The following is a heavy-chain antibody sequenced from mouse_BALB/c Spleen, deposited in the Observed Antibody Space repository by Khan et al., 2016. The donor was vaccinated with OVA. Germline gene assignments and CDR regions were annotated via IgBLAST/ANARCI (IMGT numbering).Heavy chain of an antibody. Sequence: QVQLKESGPGLVAPSQSLSITCTVYGYSLTRYGVHWVRQPPGKGLEWLGLIWAGGSTNYNWAPMSRLSISIDNSNSLVFLIMNSMQIDDAALYDDDRSRYLSGYWGQGTTLTVSS. CDR3: DRSRYLSGY. V-gene: IGHV2-9*02. CDR2: IWAGGST. CDR1: GYSLTRYG. J-gene: IGHJ2*01. D-gene: IGHD2-14*01.